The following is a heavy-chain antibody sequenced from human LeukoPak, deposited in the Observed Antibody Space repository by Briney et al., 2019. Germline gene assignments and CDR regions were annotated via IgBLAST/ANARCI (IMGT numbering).Heavy chain of an antibody. CDR3: AKDPYSSGWYFDY. V-gene: IGHV3-30*02. J-gene: IGHJ4*02. Sequence: GGSLRLSCAASGFTFSNAWMSWVRQAPGKGLEWVAFIRYDGSNKYYADSVKGRFTISRDSSKNTLYLQMNSLRAEDTAVYYCAKDPYSSGWYFDYWGQGTLVTVSS. CDR1: GFTFSNAW. CDR2: IRYDGSNK. D-gene: IGHD6-19*01.